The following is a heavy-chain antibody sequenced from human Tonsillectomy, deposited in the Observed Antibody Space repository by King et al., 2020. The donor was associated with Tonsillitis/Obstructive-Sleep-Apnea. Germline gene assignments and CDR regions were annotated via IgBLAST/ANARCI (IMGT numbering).Heavy chain of an antibody. CDR1: GGSISRYY. D-gene: IGHD2-8*01. J-gene: IGHJ3*01. CDR2: IYYDGST. V-gene: IGHV4-59*01. CDR3: AREGAVMNALDV. Sequence: VQLQESGPGLVKPSETLSLTCTVSGGSISRYYWSWIRQPPGKGLEWIGYIYYDGSTKYNPSLKSRVTISVDTSKNHFYLKLSSVTAADTAVYYCAREGAVMNALDVLGQGTMVAVSS.